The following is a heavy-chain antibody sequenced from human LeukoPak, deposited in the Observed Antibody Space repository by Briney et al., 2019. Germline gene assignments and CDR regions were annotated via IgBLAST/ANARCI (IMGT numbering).Heavy chain of an antibody. CDR2: ISGSGGST. Sequence: PGGSLRLSCAASGFTFSSYAMSWVRQAPGKGLEWVSAISGSGGSTYYADSVKGRFTISRDNSKNTLYLQMNSLRAEDTAVYYCAKREYQLLWGMSDYWGQGTLVTVSS. V-gene: IGHV3-23*01. CDR1: GFTFSSYA. J-gene: IGHJ4*02. D-gene: IGHD2-2*01. CDR3: AKREYQLLWGMSDY.